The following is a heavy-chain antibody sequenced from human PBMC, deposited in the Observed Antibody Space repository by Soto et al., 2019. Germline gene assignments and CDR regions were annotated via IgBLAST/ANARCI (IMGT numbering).Heavy chain of an antibody. CDR1: GGSISSYY. CDR3: ARARTRYCSGGSCSQNFDY. CDR2: IYYSGST. D-gene: IGHD2-15*01. Sequence: SETLSLTCTVSGGSISSYYWSWIRQPPGKGLEWIGYIYYSGSTNYNPSLKSRVTISVDTSKNQFSLKLSSVTAADTAVYYCARARTRYCSGGSCSQNFDYWGQGTLVTVSS. V-gene: IGHV4-59*01. J-gene: IGHJ4*02.